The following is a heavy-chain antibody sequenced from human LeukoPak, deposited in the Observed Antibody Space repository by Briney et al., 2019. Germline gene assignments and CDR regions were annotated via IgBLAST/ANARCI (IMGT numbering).Heavy chain of an antibody. Sequence: GRSLRLSCAASGFIFSSYAMHWVRQAPGKGLEWVAVISYDGSNKYYADSVKGRFTISRDNSKNTLYLQMNSLRAEDTAVYYCARVPYYYDSSGLPGDYWGQGTLVTVSS. J-gene: IGHJ4*02. CDR2: ISYDGSNK. D-gene: IGHD3-22*01. CDR3: ARVPYYYDSSGLPGDY. CDR1: GFIFSSYA. V-gene: IGHV3-30*04.